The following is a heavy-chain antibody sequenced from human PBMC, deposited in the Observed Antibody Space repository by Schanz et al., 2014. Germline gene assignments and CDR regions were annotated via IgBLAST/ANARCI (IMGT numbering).Heavy chain of an antibody. J-gene: IGHJ4*02. D-gene: IGHD3-16*01. Sequence: EVQLLESGGGLVQPGGSLRLSCSASTFTFDHYAMTWVRQAPGKGLEWVAAVSSRSDEIKYADSVRGRFTISRDNSRSTMYLQMNSLRAEDTAVYYCARVKGGFDYWGQGTLVTVSS. CDR3: ARVKGGFDY. CDR1: TFTFDHYA. CDR2: VSSRSDEI. V-gene: IGHV3-23*05.